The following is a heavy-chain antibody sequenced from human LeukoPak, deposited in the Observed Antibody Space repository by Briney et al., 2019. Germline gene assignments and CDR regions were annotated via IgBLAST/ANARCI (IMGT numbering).Heavy chain of an antibody. J-gene: IGHJ3*02. D-gene: IGHD7-27*01. CDR3: ARDRGTGTDAIDI. V-gene: IGHV1-2*02. CDR1: GYTFTGYY. CDR2: INPNSGGT. Sequence: ASVKVSCKASGYTFTGYYMHWVRQAPGQGLEWMGWINPNSGGTNYAQKFQGRVTMTRDTSISTAYMELSRLRPDDTAVYYCARDRGTGTDAIDIWGQGTMVTVSS.